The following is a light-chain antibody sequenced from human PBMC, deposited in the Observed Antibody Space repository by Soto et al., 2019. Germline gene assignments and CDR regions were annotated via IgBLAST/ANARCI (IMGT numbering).Light chain of an antibody. CDR1: QSVSNN. CDR3: QQYYNWSWT. J-gene: IGKJ1*01. Sequence: EIVMTQSPATLSLSPCGRATLSCRASQSVSNNLAWYQQKPGQAPRLLIYGASTRATGIPARFSGSGSGTEFTLTISSLQSEDFAVYYCQQYYNWSWTFGQGTKVDIK. V-gene: IGKV3-15*01. CDR2: GAS.